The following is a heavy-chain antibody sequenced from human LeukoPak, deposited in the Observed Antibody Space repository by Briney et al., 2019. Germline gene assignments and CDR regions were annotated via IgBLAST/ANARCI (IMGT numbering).Heavy chain of an antibody. V-gene: IGHV3-13*01. J-gene: IGHJ4*02. D-gene: IGHD2-2*01. Sequence: GGSLRLSCAASGFTFSSYDMHWVRQATGKGLEWVSAIGTAGDTYYPGSVKGRFTISRENAKNSLYLQMNSLRAGDTAVYYCARVYCSSTSCAWDYWGQGTLVTVSS. CDR3: ARVYCSSTSCAWDY. CDR1: GFTFSSYD. CDR2: IGTAGDT.